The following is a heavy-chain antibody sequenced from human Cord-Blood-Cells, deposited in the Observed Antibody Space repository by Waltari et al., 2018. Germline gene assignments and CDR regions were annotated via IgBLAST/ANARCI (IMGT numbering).Heavy chain of an antibody. D-gene: IGHD3-22*01. Sequence: QLQLQESGPGLVKPSETLSLTCTVSGGSISSSSYYWGWIRQPPGKGLEWIGSIYYSGSTYYNPSLKSRVTISVDTSKNQFSLKLSSVTAADTVVYYCASTAPYYYDSSGYYYFDYWGQGTLVTVSS. CDR2: IYYSGST. CDR1: GGSISSSSYY. V-gene: IGHV4-39*01. J-gene: IGHJ4*02. CDR3: ASTAPYYYDSSGYYYFDY.